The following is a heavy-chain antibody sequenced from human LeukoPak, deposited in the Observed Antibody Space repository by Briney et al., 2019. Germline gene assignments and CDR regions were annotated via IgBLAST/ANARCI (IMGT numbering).Heavy chain of an antibody. CDR3: VTDRARLFWYFDL. CDR2: SDPEDGAT. CDR1: GSTLSDFS. J-gene: IGHJ2*01. V-gene: IGHV1-24*01. D-gene: IGHD3-10*01. Sequence: ASVKVSCKVSGSTLSDFSIHWVRQAPGEGLEYMGGSDPEDGATFHAQNFQGRVTMTEDTSTDTAYMELSSLRSEDTAVYYCVTDRARLFWYFDLWGRGTLVLVSS.